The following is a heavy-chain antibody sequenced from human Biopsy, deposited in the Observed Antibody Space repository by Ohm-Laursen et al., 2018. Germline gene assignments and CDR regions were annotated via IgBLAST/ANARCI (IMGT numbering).Heavy chain of an antibody. CDR2: ITHDGSKT. CDR1: GFTFSDYA. D-gene: IGHD6-19*01. V-gene: IGHV3-30*18. J-gene: IGHJ4*02. CDR3: TKGRRGWYSER. Sequence: RSLRLSCSASGFTFSDYAMHWVRQAPGKGLEWVAIITHDGSKTYYADSVEGRFTISSDQFKSTVYLQLNSLRTEDTAIYYCTKGRRGWYSERWGQGTLVTVSS.